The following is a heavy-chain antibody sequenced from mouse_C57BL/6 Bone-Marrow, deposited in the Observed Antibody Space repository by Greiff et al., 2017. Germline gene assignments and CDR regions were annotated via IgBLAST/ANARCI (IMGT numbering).Heavy chain of an antibody. D-gene: IGHD2-3*01. CDR3: ARNDDGYFLFDY. CDR1: GYTFTSYW. V-gene: IGHV1-7*01. Sequence: QVQLQQPGAELVKPGASVKLSCKASGYTFTSYWMQWVKQRPGQGLEWIGYINPSSGYTKYNQKFKDKATLTADKSSSTAYMQLSSLTYEDSAVYYCARNDDGYFLFDYWGQGTTRTVSS. CDR2: INPSSGYT. J-gene: IGHJ2*01.